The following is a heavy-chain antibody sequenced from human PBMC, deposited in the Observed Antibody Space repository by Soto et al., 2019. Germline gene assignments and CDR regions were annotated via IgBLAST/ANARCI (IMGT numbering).Heavy chain of an antibody. Sequence: QVQLVQSGAEVKKPGSSVKVSCKASGGTFSSYAISWVRQAPGQGLEWMGGIIPIFGTANYAQKFQGRVPITAYKAASTADVELSSLRSEDTAVYYCARGTFSETAGAGAAFDIWGQGTMVTVSS. CDR2: IIPIFGTA. CDR3: ARGTFSETAGAGAAFDI. J-gene: IGHJ3*02. CDR1: GGTFSSYA. V-gene: IGHV1-69*06. D-gene: IGHD6-19*01.